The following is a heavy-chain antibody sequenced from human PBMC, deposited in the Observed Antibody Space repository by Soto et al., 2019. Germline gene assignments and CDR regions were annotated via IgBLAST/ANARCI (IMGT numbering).Heavy chain of an antibody. CDR3: ATWRVEGVSSPLSY. J-gene: IGHJ1*01. V-gene: IGHV4-4*09. D-gene: IGHD1-1*01. CDR1: GGSISSYY. Sequence: QVQLQESGPGLVKPSETLPLTCTVSGGSISSYYCNWIRPSPGKGLEWIGYISNSGYTNYTPPLMLRVTLACVTPESHYSRRLGCVEAANGPVFYCATWRVEGVSSPLSYWGQGTLVPVYS. CDR2: ISNSGYT.